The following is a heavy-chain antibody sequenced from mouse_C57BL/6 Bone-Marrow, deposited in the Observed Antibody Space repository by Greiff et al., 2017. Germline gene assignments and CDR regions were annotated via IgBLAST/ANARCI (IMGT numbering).Heavy chain of an antibody. D-gene: IGHD1-3*01. CDR3: ARAVRSGRAFDD. Sequence: QVQLQQPGAELVKPGASVKLSCTASGYTFTGYCMHWVKQRPGRGLEWIGRIDPKSGGTKYNEKFESKATLTVDKPSSTAYLLLSSLTSEDSAVYYCARAVRSGRAFDDWGQGTTLTVSS. CDR2: IDPKSGGT. V-gene: IGHV1-72*01. CDR1: GYTFTGYC. J-gene: IGHJ2*01.